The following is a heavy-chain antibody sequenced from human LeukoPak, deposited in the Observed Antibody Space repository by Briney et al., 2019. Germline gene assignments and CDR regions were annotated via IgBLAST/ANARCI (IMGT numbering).Heavy chain of an antibody. Sequence: GGSLRLSCAASGFTVSSNYMSWVRQAPGKGPEWVSAISGSGGSTYYADSVKGRFTISRDNSKNTLYLQMNSLRAEDTAVYYCANHYVGSRAAFDYWGQGTLVTVSS. D-gene: IGHD1-26*01. V-gene: IGHV3-23*01. J-gene: IGHJ4*02. CDR1: GFTVSSNY. CDR2: ISGSGGST. CDR3: ANHYVGSRAAFDY.